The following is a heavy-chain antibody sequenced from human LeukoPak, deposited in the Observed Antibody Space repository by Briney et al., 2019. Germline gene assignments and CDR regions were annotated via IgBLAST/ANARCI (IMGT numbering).Heavy chain of an antibody. CDR3: ARDRKGYYDSRGIDY. CDR1: GFTFSDYY. J-gene: IGHJ4*02. V-gene: IGHV3-11*04. CDR2: ISSSGSTI. D-gene: IGHD3-22*01. Sequence: GGSLRVSCAASGFTFSDYYMSWIRQAPGKGLEWVSYISSSGSTIYYADSVKGRFTISRDNAKNSLYLQMNSLRAEDTAVYYCARDRKGYYDSRGIDYWGQGTLVTVSS.